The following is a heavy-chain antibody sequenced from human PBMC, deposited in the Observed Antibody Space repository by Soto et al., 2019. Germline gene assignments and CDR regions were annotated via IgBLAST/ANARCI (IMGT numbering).Heavy chain of an antibody. V-gene: IGHV3-21*01. J-gene: IGHJ6*02. CDR3: ARYQARPDRLSYYGMDV. CDR2: ISSSSSYI. CDR1: ECTFSSYS. Sequence: PGVSLRLSSAASECTFSSYSMNWVRQAPGKGLEWVSSISSSSSYIYYADSVKGRFTISRDNAKNSLYLQMNSLRAEDTAVYYCARYQARPDRLSYYGMDVWGQGTTVTVSS. D-gene: IGHD6-6*01.